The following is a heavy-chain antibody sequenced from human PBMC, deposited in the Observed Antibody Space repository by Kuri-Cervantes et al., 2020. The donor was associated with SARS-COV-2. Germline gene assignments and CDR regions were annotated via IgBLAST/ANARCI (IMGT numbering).Heavy chain of an antibody. CDR1: GFTFSSYA. CDR3: ARDSGMIVVVIGAFDI. V-gene: IGHV3-30-3*01. D-gene: IGHD3-22*01. J-gene: IGHJ3*02. CDR2: ISYDGSNK. Sequence: GKSLKISCAASGFTFSSYAMHWVRQAPGKGLEWVAVISYDGSNKYYADSVKGRFTISRDNSKNTLYLQMNSLRAEDTAVYYCARDSGMIVVVIGAFDIWGQGTMVTVSS.